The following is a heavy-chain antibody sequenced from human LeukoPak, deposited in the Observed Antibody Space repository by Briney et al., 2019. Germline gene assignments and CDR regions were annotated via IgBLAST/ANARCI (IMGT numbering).Heavy chain of an antibody. J-gene: IGHJ6*02. CDR1: EFTFSAYA. CDR2: IGSDNKP. CDR3: ARDLHYYVAMDV. Sequence: GGSLRLSCAASEFTFSAYAMTWVRQAPGKGLEWVSSIGSDNKPHYSESVKGRFAISRDNSKSMLFLQLNSLRAEDTALYYCARDLHYYVAMDVRGQGTTVTVSS. V-gene: IGHV3-23*01. D-gene: IGHD3-10*02.